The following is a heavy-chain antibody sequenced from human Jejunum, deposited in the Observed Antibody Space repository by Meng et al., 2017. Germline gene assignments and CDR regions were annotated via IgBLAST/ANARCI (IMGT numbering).Heavy chain of an antibody. CDR3: ARYGGSGSYWHFDP. CDR1: GGSFSGYY. CDR2: INHSGST. D-gene: IGHD3-10*01. Sequence: QVQLQQWGAGLLKPSETLSLTCAVYGGSFSGYYWTWIRQPPGKGLEWIGEINHSGSTNYNPSLKSQVTMSIDTSKIQFSLKLSSVTAADAAVYYCARYGGSGSYWHFDPWGRGTLVTVSS. V-gene: IGHV4-34*01. J-gene: IGHJ2*01.